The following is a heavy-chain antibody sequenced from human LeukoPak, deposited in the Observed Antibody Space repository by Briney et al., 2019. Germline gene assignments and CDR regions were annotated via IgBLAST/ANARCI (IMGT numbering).Heavy chain of an antibody. V-gene: IGHV5-51*01. CDR3: SKQSRDRSKTRGYYFDY. D-gene: IGHD3-3*01. Sequence: GESLQISCKGSGCSFTNYWIGWVRQVPGKGLESMGIIHPADSDTTYSPSFQGQVTISADKSISTVYLQWSSLKASDTAMYYCSKQSRDRSKTRGYYFDYWGQGTLVTVSS. J-gene: IGHJ4*02. CDR1: GCSFTNYW. CDR2: IHPADSDT.